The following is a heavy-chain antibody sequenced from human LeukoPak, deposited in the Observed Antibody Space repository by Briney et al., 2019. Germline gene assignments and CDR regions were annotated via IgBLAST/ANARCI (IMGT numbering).Heavy chain of an antibody. J-gene: IGHJ6*02. Sequence: GGSLRLSCAASGFTFSRYNMNWVRQAPGKGLEWVSSISSSSSYIYYADSVKGRFTISRDNAKNSLYLQMNSLRAEDTAVYYCARGPKGYYYYYGMDVWGQGTTVTVSS. CDR2: ISSSSSYI. V-gene: IGHV3-21*01. CDR3: ARGPKGYYYYYGMDV. CDR1: GFTFSRYN.